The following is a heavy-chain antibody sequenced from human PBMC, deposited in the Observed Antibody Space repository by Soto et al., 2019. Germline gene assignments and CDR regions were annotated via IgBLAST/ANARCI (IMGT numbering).Heavy chain of an antibody. CDR2: IKQDGSEK. J-gene: IGHJ3*02. Sequence: EVQLVESGGGLVQPGGSLRLSCAASGFTFSSYWMSWVRQAPGKGLEWVANIKQDGSEKYYVDSVKGRFTISRDNAKNSLSLQMNSLRAEDTAVYYCARRGGSYRGAFDIWGQGTMVTVSS. CDR1: GFTFSSYW. D-gene: IGHD1-26*01. CDR3: ARRGGSYRGAFDI. V-gene: IGHV3-7*03.